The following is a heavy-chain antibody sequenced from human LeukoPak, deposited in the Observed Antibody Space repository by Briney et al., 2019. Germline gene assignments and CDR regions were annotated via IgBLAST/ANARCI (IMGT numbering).Heavy chain of an antibody. CDR1: GFTFSSYS. V-gene: IGHV3-48*04. CDR3: ARDFSMTY. J-gene: IGHJ4*02. Sequence: PGGSLRLSCSASGFTFSSYSMNWVRQAPGRGLEWVSHISSTSNAIYYADSVKGRFTISRDNAKNSLYLQMNSLRAEDTAVYYCARDFSMTYWGQGTLVTVSS. CDR2: ISSTSNAI. D-gene: IGHD2-8*01.